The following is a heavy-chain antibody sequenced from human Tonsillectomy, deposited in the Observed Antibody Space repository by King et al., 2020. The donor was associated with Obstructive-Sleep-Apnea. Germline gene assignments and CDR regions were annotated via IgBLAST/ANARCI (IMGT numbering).Heavy chain of an antibody. V-gene: IGHV1-69*01. CDR1: GGTFSSYA. CDR2: ITPIFGTA. D-gene: IGHD1-14*01. Sequence: QLVQSGAEVKKPGSSVKVSCQASGGTFSSYAISWVRQAPGQGLEWMGGITPIFGTANYEQNFQGRVTITADESTSTAYMELSSLRSDATAVYYCARETSPNPPTKFDYWGQGTLVTVSS. J-gene: IGHJ4*02. CDR3: ARETSPNPPTKFDY.